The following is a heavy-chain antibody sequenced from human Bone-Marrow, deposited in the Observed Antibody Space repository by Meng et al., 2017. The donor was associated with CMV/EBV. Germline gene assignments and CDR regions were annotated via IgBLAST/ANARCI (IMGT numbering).Heavy chain of an antibody. D-gene: IGHD4-11*01. J-gene: IGHJ6*02. CDR3: ARDGHSNYGYYYGMDV. Sequence: GESLKISCAASGFTFSSYSMNWVRQAPGKGLEWVSYISSSSSTIYYADSVKGRFTISRDNAKNSLYLQMNSLRAEDTAVYYCARDGHSNYGYYYGMDVWGQGTTVTV. CDR1: GFTFSSYS. V-gene: IGHV3-48*04. CDR2: ISSSSSTI.